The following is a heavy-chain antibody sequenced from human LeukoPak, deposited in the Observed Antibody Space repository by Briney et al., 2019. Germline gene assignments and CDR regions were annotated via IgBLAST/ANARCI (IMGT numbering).Heavy chain of an antibody. J-gene: IGHJ4*02. D-gene: IGHD5-18*01. CDR2: IYHSGST. CDR1: GYSISSGYY. Sequence: SETLSLTCTVSGYSISSGYYWGWIRQPPGKGLEWIGSIYHSGSTYYNPSLNSRVTISVDTSKNQFSLKLSSVTAADTAVYYCARVFGGVDSYGSLFDYWGQGTLVTVSS. CDR3: ARVFGGVDSYGSLFDY. V-gene: IGHV4-38-2*02.